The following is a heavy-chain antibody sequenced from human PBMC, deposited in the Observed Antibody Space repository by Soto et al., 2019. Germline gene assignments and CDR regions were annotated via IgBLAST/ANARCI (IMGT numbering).Heavy chain of an antibody. Sequence: GGSLRLFCAASGFTFSSYAMSWVRQAPGKGLEWVSAISGSGGSTYYADSVKGRFTISRDNSKNTLYLQMNSLRAEDTAVYYCAKAGYYDSSTRFDPWGQGTLVTVSS. CDR1: GFTFSSYA. CDR2: ISGSGGST. J-gene: IGHJ5*02. D-gene: IGHD3-22*01. CDR3: AKAGYYDSSTRFDP. V-gene: IGHV3-23*01.